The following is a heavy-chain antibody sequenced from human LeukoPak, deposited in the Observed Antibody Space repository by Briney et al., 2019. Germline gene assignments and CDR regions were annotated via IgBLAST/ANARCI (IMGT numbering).Heavy chain of an antibody. CDR2: IYTSGST. Sequence: SETLSLTCTVSGGSISSGSYYWSWIPQPAGKGLEWIGRIYTSGSTNYNPSLKSRVTISVDTSKNQFSLKLSSVTAADTAVYYCARESGGAYYYDSSGYFYDAFDIWGQGTMVTVSS. J-gene: IGHJ3*02. CDR3: ARESGGAYYYDSSGYFYDAFDI. CDR1: GGSISSGSYY. D-gene: IGHD3-22*01. V-gene: IGHV4-61*02.